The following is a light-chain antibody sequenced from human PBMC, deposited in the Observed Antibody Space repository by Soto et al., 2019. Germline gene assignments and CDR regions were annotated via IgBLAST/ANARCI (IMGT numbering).Light chain of an antibody. J-gene: IGLJ2*01. CDR2: DVS. Sequence: QSALTQPRSVSGSPGQSVTIYCTGTSSDVGGYNYVSWYQQHPGKAPKLMIYDVSKRPSGVPDRFSGSKSGNTASLTISGLQAEDEDDYYCCSYAGSDTLVFGGGTKLTVL. V-gene: IGLV2-11*01. CDR1: SSDVGGYNY. CDR3: CSYAGSDTLV.